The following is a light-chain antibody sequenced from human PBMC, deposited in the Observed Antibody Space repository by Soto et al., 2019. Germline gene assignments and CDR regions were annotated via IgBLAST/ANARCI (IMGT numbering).Light chain of an antibody. CDR1: SSDVGGYNF. CDR2: EVT. CDR3: SSYTTSSTVV. J-gene: IGLJ1*01. Sequence: QSVLTQPASVFGSPAQSITISCTGTSSDVGGYNFVSWYQQLPGKAPKLMIYEVTSRPSGVSNRFSGSKSGNTASLTISGLQPEDEAEYYCSSYTTSSTVVFGTGTKVTVL. V-gene: IGLV2-14*03.